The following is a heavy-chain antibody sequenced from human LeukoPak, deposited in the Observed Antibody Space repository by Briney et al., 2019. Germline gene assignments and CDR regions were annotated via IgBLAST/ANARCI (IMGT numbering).Heavy chain of an antibody. D-gene: IGHD6-19*01. V-gene: IGHV1-2*02. CDR3: ARDDSSGWYGAAFDI. CDR2: INPNSGGT. Sequence: ASVKVSCEASGYTFTGYYMHWVRQAPGQGLEWMGWINPNSGGTNYAQKFQGRVTMTRDTPISTAYMELSRLRSDDTAVYYCARDDSSGWYGAAFDIWGQGTMVTVSS. J-gene: IGHJ3*02. CDR1: GYTFTGYY.